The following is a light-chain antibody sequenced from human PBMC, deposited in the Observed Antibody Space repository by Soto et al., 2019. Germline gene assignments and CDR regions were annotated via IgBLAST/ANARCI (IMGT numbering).Light chain of an antibody. CDR3: SSYAASTIVF. J-gene: IGLJ2*01. V-gene: IGLV2-8*01. CDR2: EVS. CDR1: SIDVGGYNY. Sequence: QSALTQPPSSSGSPGQSVTISCTGASIDVGGYNYVSWYQQHPGKAPKVMIYEVSKRPSGVPDRFSGSKSGNTASLTVSGLQAEDEADYYCSSYAASTIVFFGGVTKVTVL.